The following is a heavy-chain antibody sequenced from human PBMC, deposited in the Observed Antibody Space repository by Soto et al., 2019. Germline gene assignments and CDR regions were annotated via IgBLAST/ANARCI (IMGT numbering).Heavy chain of an antibody. CDR3: ARGDSVGRWLQLNAFDI. V-gene: IGHV3-48*01. D-gene: IGHD5-12*01. J-gene: IGHJ3*02. CDR1: GFTFSSYS. CDR2: ISSSSSTI. Sequence: PGGSLRLSCAASGFTFSSYSMNWVRQAPGKGLEWVSYISSSSSTIYYAHSVKGRFTISRDNAKNSLYLQMNSLRAEDTAVYYCARGDSVGRWLQLNAFDIWGQGTMVTVSS.